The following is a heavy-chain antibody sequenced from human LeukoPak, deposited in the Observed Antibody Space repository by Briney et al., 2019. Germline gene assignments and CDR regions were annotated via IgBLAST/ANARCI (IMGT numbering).Heavy chain of an antibody. Sequence: SETLSLTCAVYGGSFSGYYWSWIRQPPGKGLEWIGEINHSGSTNYNPSLKSRVTISVDTSKNQFSLKLSSVTAADTAVYYCVRAWYSRNNWFDPWGQGTLVTVSS. CDR1: GGSFSGYY. CDR3: VRAWYSRNNWFDP. CDR2: INHSGST. J-gene: IGHJ5*02. D-gene: IGHD6-13*01. V-gene: IGHV4-34*01.